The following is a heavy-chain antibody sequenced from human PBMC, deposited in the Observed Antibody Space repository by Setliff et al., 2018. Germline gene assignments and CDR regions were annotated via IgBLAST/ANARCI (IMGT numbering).Heavy chain of an antibody. CDR1: GYIFTGYY. Sequence: ASVKVSCKASGYIFTGYYMHWVRQAPGQGLEWMGRINPNSGGTIYAQKFQGRVTMTEDTSTDTAYMELSSLRSEDTAVYYCATGGYSGYDYVYWGQGTLVTV. CDR3: ATGGYSGYDYVY. J-gene: IGHJ4*02. V-gene: IGHV1-2*06. CDR2: INPNSGGT. D-gene: IGHD5-12*01.